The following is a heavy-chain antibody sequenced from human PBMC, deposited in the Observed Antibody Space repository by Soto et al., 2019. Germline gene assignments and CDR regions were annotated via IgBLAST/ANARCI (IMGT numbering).Heavy chain of an antibody. J-gene: IGHJ3*02. Sequence: ASVKVSCKASGYTFTSYAMHWVRQAPGQRLEWMGWINAGNGNTKYSQKFQGRVTITRDTSASTAYMELSSLRSEDTAVYYCAREWTVAGTICDAFESWGQGTMVTVSS. CDR1: GYTFTSYA. V-gene: IGHV1-3*01. D-gene: IGHD6-19*01. CDR3: AREWTVAGTICDAFES. CDR2: INAGNGNT.